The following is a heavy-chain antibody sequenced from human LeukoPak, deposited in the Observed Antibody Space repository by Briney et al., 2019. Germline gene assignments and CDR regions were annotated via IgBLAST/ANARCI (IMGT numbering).Heavy chain of an antibody. CDR2: IYYSGST. CDR3: ARAGWELLDYFDY. Sequence: SETLSLTCTVSGGSISSYYWSWIRQPPGKGLEWSGYIYYSGSTNYNPSLKSRVTISVDTSKNQFSLKLSSVTAADTAVYYCARAGWELLDYFDYWGQGTLATVSS. V-gene: IGHV4-59*01. CDR1: GGSISSYY. J-gene: IGHJ4*02. D-gene: IGHD1-26*01.